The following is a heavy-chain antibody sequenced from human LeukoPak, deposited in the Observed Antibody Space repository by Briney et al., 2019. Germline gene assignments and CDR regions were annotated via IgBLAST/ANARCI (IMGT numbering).Heavy chain of an antibody. D-gene: IGHD7-27*01. CDR3: ARDWGSIKVIADY. CDR2: ISSNSDYT. CDR1: GYTFTSYG. V-gene: IGHV1-18*01. J-gene: IGHJ4*02. Sequence: ASVKVSCKATGYTFTSYGISWVRQAPGQGLEWMGWISSNSDYTNYAQKLQGRVTMTTDTSTSTAYMELRSLRSDDTALYFCARDWGSIKVIADYWGQGTLVTVSS.